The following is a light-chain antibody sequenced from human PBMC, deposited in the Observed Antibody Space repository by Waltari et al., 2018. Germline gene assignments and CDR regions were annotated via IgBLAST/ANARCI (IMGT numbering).Light chain of an antibody. Sequence: DIEMTQYPSTLSASVGDRVTITCRASQSISTWLAWYQQKPGQAPKVLIYEASNLQSGVPSRFSGSGSGTEFTLTISSLQADDVATYYCQQYDNAWTFGPGTKVEIK. CDR3: QQYDNAWT. CDR1: QSISTW. J-gene: IGKJ1*01. V-gene: IGKV1-5*03. CDR2: EAS.